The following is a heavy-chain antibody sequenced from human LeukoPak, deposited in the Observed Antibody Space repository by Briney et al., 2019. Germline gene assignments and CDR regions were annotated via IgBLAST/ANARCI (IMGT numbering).Heavy chain of an antibody. Sequence: GGSLRLSCAASGFTFSSYAMHWVRQAPGKGLEWVAVISYDGSNKYYADSVKGRFTISRDNSKNTLYLQMNSLRAEDTAVYYCAKNLYDSSGYCLDYWGQGTLVTVSS. CDR3: AKNLYDSSGYCLDY. D-gene: IGHD3-22*01. CDR1: GFTFSSYA. J-gene: IGHJ4*02. CDR2: ISYDGSNK. V-gene: IGHV3-30-3*01.